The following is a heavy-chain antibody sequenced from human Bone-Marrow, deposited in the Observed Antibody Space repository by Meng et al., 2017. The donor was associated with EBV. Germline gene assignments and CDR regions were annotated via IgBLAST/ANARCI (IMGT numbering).Heavy chain of an antibody. D-gene: IGHD2-15*01. Sequence: QVNLVESGXGVVQPGGSLRLSCTASGCIFSSYGMHWVRQAPGKGLEWVSLISYDGSNKYYADSVKGRFTISRDNSKHTLYLQIDSLRGEDTAVYFCARDSSRYCSGGSCYSVFDYWGQGTLVTVSS. CDR2: ISYDGSNK. CDR1: GCIFSSYG. J-gene: IGHJ4*02. CDR3: ARDSSRYCSGGSCYSVFDY. V-gene: IGHV3-30*03.